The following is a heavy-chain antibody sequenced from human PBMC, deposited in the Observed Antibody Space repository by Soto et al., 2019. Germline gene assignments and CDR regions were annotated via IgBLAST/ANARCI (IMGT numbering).Heavy chain of an antibody. CDR3: AKSGLPIGMDV. J-gene: IGHJ6*02. Sequence: ASVKVSCKASGYTFTSYAMHWVRQAPGQRLEWMGWINAGNGNTKYSQKFQGRVTITRDTSASTAYMELRSLGSDDTAVYYCAKSGLPIGMDVWGQGTTVTVSS. V-gene: IGHV1-3*01. CDR1: GYTFTSYA. CDR2: INAGNGNT. D-gene: IGHD5-12*01.